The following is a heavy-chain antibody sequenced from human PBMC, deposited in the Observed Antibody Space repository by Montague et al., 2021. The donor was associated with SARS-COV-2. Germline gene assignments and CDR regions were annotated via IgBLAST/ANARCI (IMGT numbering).Heavy chain of an antibody. CDR3: ARGTGPRSITLFGVVISGHVFDN. J-gene: IGHJ3*02. D-gene: IGHD3-3*01. CDR1: GGSISSYY. Sequence: SETLSLTCTVSGGSISSYYWSWIRQPPGRGLQWIGYISYSGSTNYNPSLKSRVIISVDTSKNQFSLKLSSVTAAGTAVYYCARGTGPRSITLFGVVISGHVFDNWGQGTMVTVSA. V-gene: IGHV4-59*12. CDR2: ISYSGST.